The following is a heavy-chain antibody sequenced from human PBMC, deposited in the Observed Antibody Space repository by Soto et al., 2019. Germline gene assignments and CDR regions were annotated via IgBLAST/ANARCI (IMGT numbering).Heavy chain of an antibody. D-gene: IGHD6-13*01. CDR1: GYTFTSYA. J-gene: IGHJ4*02. Sequence: QVQLVQSGAEVKKPGASVKVSCKASGYTFTSYAIHWLRQAPGQRLEWMGWINTAKDNTRSSEKFQGRVTITRDTSARIVYMELSSLRSEDTAVYYCARGSSWSYFDYWGQGTLVTVSS. V-gene: IGHV1-3*04. CDR3: ARGSSWSYFDY. CDR2: INTAKDNT.